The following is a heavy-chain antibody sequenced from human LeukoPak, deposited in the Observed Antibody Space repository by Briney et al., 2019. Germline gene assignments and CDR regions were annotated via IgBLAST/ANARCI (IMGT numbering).Heavy chain of an antibody. CDR2: ISSSSSTI. Sequence: GGSLRLSCAASGFTFSSYSMNWVRQAPGKGLEWVSYISSSSSTIYYADSVKGRFTISRDNAKNSLYLQMNSLRAEDTAVYYCARDLLRYCSSTSCYPEYFQHWGQGTLVTVSS. V-gene: IGHV3-48*01. J-gene: IGHJ1*01. CDR3: ARDLLRYCSSTSCYPEYFQH. CDR1: GFTFSSYS. D-gene: IGHD2-2*01.